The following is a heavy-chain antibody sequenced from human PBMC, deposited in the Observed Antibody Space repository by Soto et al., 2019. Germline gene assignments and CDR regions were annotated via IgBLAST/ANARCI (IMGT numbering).Heavy chain of an antibody. J-gene: IGHJ4*02. CDR3: ARGFVELGNWFDY. CDR1: GFTFSSYG. CDR2: IWYDGSNK. D-gene: IGHD3-3*01. V-gene: IGHV3-33*01. Sequence: QVQLVESGGGVVQPGRSLRLSCAASGFTFSSYGMHWVRQAPGKGLGWVAVIWYDGSNKYYADSVKGRFTISRDNSKNTLYLQMNSLRAEDTAVYYCARGFVELGNWFDYWGQGTLVTVSS.